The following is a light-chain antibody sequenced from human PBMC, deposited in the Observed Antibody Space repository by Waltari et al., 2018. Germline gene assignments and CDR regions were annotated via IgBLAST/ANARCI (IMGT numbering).Light chain of an antibody. CDR1: QSIDRW. J-gene: IGKJ2*01. V-gene: IGKV1-5*03. Sequence: DIQMTQSPSTLSASLRGRVTITCRASQSIDRWLAWYQQKPGKAPKLLIYKASNLENGVPSRCSGSGYGTEFTLTISSLQPDDFATYYCQQYNSYSTFGQGTKLEI. CDR2: KAS. CDR3: QQYNSYST.